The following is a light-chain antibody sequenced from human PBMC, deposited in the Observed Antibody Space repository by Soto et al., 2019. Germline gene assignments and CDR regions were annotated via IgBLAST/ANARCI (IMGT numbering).Light chain of an antibody. V-gene: IGKV1-5*03. CDR3: QHFHSFYPT. J-gene: IGKJ1*01. Sequence: DIQMTQSPSTLSASVGDRVTITCRASQSISSWLAWYQQKPGKAPKLLIYKASSLESGVPSRFSGSGSGTEFTLSISSLQPDDFATYYGQHFHSFYPTFGQGTKVEVK. CDR2: KAS. CDR1: QSISSW.